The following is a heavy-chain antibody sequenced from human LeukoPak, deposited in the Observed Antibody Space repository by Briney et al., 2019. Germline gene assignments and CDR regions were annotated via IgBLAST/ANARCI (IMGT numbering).Heavy chain of an antibody. CDR1: GFTFSNYA. CDR3: ARVAAADAFYI. D-gene: IGHD6-13*01. Sequence: GGSLRLSCAASGFTFSNYAMSWVRQAPGKGLEWVSGINWNGGSTGYADSVKGRFTISRDNAKNSLYLQMNSLRAEDTALYYCARVAAADAFYIWGQGTMVTVSS. V-gene: IGHV3-20*04. J-gene: IGHJ3*02. CDR2: INWNGGST.